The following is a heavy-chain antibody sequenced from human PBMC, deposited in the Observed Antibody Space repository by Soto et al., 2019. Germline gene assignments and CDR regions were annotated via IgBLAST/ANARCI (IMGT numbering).Heavy chain of an antibody. Sequence: PGGSLRLSCSASGFTFSSYAMHWVRQAPGKGLEYVSAISSNGGSTYYADSVKGRFTISRDNSKNTLYLQMSSLRAEDTAVYYCVKGYFDWYLDYWGQGTLVTVSS. D-gene: IGHD3-9*01. CDR1: GFTFSSYA. CDR2: ISSNGGST. V-gene: IGHV3-64D*06. J-gene: IGHJ4*02. CDR3: VKGYFDWYLDY.